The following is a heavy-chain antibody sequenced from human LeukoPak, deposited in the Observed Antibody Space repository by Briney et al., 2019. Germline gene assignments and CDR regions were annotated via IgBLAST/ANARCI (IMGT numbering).Heavy chain of an antibody. D-gene: IGHD5-24*01. Sequence: PGGSLRLSCAASGFTFSSYSMNWVRQAPGKGLEWVSSISSSSSYIYYADSVKGRFTISRDNAKNSLYLQVNSLRAEDTAVYYCARCRDGYNQGAFDIWGQGTMVTVSS. V-gene: IGHV3-21*01. J-gene: IGHJ3*02. CDR2: ISSSSSYI. CDR1: GFTFSSYS. CDR3: ARCRDGYNQGAFDI.